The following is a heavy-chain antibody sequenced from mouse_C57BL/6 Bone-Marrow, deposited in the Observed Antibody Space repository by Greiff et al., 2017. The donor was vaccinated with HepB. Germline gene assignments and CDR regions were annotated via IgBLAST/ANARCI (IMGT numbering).Heavy chain of an antibody. V-gene: IGHV5-6*01. D-gene: IGHD1-1*01. CDR3: ARLTRITTVD. J-gene: IGHJ3*01. CDR1: GFTFSSYG. CDR2: ISSGGSYT. Sequence: EVKLVESGGDLVKPGGSLKLSCAASGFTFSSYGMSWVRQTPDKRLEWVATISSGGSYTYYPDSVKGRFTISRDNAKNTLYLQMSSLKSEDTAMYYCARLTRITTVDWGQGTLVTVSA.